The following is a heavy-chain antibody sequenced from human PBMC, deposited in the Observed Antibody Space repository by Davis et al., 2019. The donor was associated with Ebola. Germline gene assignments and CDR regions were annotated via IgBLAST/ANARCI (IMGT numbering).Heavy chain of an antibody. V-gene: IGHV3-21*01. D-gene: IGHD3-22*01. Sequence: GGSLRLSCAASGFSFSGYTMNWVRQAPGKGLEWVSYISSGSNYIYYADSVKGRYTISRDNTKNSLYLQINNLRAEDTAVYYCTRDHLYYYDTSGYHDVFDVWGQGTMVTVSS. CDR2: ISSGSNYI. CDR3: TRDHLYYYDTSGYHDVFDV. J-gene: IGHJ3*01. CDR1: GFSFSGYT.